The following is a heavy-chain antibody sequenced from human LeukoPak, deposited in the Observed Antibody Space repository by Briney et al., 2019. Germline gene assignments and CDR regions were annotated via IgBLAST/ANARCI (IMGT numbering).Heavy chain of an antibody. J-gene: IGHJ3*02. CDR1: GFTFSNYA. V-gene: IGHV3-23*01. Sequence: QSGGSLRLSCAASGFTFSNYAMSGVRQAPGKGLEWVSLISGITTNTYYADSVKGRFTISRDNSKNTLDLQMNSLRAEDTAGYYCAKHLLVGGTRGAYAFDIWGRGTMVTVSS. CDR3: AKHLLVGGTRGAYAFDI. D-gene: IGHD1-26*01. CDR2: ISGITTNT.